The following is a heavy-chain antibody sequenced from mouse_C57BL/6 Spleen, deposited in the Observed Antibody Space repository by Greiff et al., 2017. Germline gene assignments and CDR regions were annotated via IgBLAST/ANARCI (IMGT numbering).Heavy chain of an antibody. CDR3: ERDDYCFDY. J-gene: IGHJ2*01. CDR2: IDPSDSYT. V-gene: IGHV1-50*01. Sequence: QVQLQQSGAELVKPGASVKLSCKASGYTFTSYWMQWVKQRPVQGLEWIGQIDPSDSYTTYNQKFKGKATLTVDTSSSTAYMQLSSLTSEDSAVYYCERDDYCFDYWGQGTTLTVSS. D-gene: IGHD2-12*01. CDR1: GYTFTSYW.